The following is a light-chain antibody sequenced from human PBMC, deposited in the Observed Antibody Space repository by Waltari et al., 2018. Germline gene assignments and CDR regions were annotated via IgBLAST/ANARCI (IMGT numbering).Light chain of an antibody. CDR1: QSISRN. V-gene: IGKV3-15*01. Sequence: EVLMTQSPPTLSVSLGERATLSCRASQSISRNLAWYQQKPGQAPRLLIYGASTMAPGIPARFSGSGSGTEFTLSISGLQSEDFAVYFCQQYNNWRTFGQGTKLEI. CDR3: QQYNNWRT. J-gene: IGKJ2*01. CDR2: GAS.